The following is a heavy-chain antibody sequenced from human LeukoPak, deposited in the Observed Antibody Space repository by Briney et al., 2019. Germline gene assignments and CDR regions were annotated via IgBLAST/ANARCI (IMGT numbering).Heavy chain of an antibody. CDR1: GYTFTSYD. CDR3: ARGRRYCSSTSCYLSFGY. D-gene: IGHD2-2*01. V-gene: IGHV1-8*01. Sequence: ASVKVSCKASGYTFTSYDINWVRQATGQGLEWMGWMNPNSGNTGYAQKFQGRVTMTRNTSISTAYMELSSLRSEDTAVYYCARGRRYCSSTSCYLSFGYWGQGTLVAVSS. CDR2: MNPNSGNT. J-gene: IGHJ4*02.